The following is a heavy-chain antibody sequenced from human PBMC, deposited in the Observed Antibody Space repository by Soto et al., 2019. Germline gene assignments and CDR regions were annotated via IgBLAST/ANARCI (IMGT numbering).Heavy chain of an antibody. CDR3: ARDRASYNGISDY. D-gene: IGHD2-15*01. V-gene: IGHV3-74*01. J-gene: IGHJ4*02. CDR1: GLTFSSSW. Sequence: EVQLVESGGGLVQPGGSRTLSCAVSGLTFSSSWMHWVRQAPGKGLAWVSRINVDGSATHYADSVQGRFTISRDNAKNILYLQMTNLSAEDTAVYYCARDRASYNGISDYWCQGTLITVSS. CDR2: INVDGSAT.